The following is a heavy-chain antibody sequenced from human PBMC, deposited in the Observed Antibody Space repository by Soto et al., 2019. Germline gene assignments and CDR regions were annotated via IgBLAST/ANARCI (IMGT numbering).Heavy chain of an antibody. CDR1: GFTFSSYA. CDR3: AREGGYYGSGSYYSWPDY. Sequence: GGSLRLSCAASGFTFSSYAMHWVRQAPGKGLEYVSAISSNGGSTYYANSVKGRFTISRDNSKNTLYLQMGSLRAEDMAVYYIAREGGYYGSGSYYSWPDYWGQGTLVTVSS. D-gene: IGHD3-10*01. CDR2: ISSNGGST. J-gene: IGHJ4*02. V-gene: IGHV3-64*01.